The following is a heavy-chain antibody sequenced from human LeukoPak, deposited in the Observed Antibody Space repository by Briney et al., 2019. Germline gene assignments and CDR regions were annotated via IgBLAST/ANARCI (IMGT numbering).Heavy chain of an antibody. Sequence: SETLSLTCTVSGGSISSSSYYWGWIRQPPGKGLEWIGSIYYSGSTYYNPSLKSRVTISVDTSKYQFSLKLSSVTAADTAVYYCARQLPPYDSSGYPHGMDVWGQGTTVTVSS. V-gene: IGHV4-39*01. J-gene: IGHJ6*02. CDR1: GGSISSSSYY. D-gene: IGHD3-22*01. CDR3: ARQLPPYDSSGYPHGMDV. CDR2: IYYSGST.